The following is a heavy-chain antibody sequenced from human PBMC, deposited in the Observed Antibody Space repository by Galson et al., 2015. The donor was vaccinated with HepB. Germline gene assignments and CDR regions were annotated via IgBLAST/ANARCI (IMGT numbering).Heavy chain of an antibody. CDR1: GFPINNYN. CDR2: ISYSSTYI. J-gene: IGHJ4*02. D-gene: IGHD1-26*01. V-gene: IGHV3-21*01. CDR3: VREPTRRSVREHHPGDY. Sequence: SLRLSCAASGFPINNYNMNWVRQAPGKGLEWVSSISYSSTYIFYADSVKGRFTISRDNAKNSLSLQMNSIRVEDTAVYYCVREPTRRSVREHHPGDYWGQGTLVTVSS.